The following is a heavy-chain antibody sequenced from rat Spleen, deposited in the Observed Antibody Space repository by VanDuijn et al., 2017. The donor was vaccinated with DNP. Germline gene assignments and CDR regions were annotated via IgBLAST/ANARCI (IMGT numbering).Heavy chain of an antibody. CDR1: GFTFGDYD. D-gene: IGHD1-11*01. CDR3: ARGGRSYFDY. Sequence: EVQLVESGGGLVQPGRSLKLSCAASGFTFGDYDMGWVRQAPKKGLEWVASIKTGGGSTYYPDSVKGRFTISRDNAENTVYLQMNSLRSEDTASYYCARGGRSYFDYWGQGVMVTVFS. V-gene: IGHV5S13*01. CDR2: IKTGGGST. J-gene: IGHJ2*01.